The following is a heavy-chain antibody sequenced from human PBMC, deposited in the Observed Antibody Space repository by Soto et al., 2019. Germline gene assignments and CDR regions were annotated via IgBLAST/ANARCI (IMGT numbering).Heavy chain of an antibody. CDR2: MNPNSGNT. CDR1: GYTFTSYD. J-gene: IGHJ3*02. CDR3: ARRAMAMIDAFDI. D-gene: IGHD5-12*01. V-gene: IGHV1-8*01. Sequence: ASVKVSCKASGYTFTSYDINWVRQATGQGLEWMGWMNPNSGNTGYAQKFQGRVTMTRNTSISTAYMELSSLRSEDTAVYYCARRAMAMIDAFDIRGQGTMVTVPS.